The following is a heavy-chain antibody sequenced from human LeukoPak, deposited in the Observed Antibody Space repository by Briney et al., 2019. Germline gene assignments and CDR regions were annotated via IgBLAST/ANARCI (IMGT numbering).Heavy chain of an antibody. V-gene: IGHV4-4*07. CDR3: ARALNPLPGTYYFDY. CDR2: IYISGST. J-gene: IGHJ4*02. D-gene: IGHD2-15*01. Sequence: PSETLSLTCTVPGACINSHYWSWIRQPAGKGLEWIGRIYISGSTNYNSSLQSRVTMSVDTSKNQFSLKLTSVTAADTAVYYCARALNPLPGTYYFDYWGQGTLVTVSS. CDR1: GACINSHY.